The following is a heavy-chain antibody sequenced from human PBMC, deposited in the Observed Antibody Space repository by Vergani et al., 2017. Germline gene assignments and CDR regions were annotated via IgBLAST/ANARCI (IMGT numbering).Heavy chain of an antibody. Sequence: EVQLVESGGGLVQPGGSLRLSCAASGFTSSSYWMGWVRRAPGKGLEWVANIQEDGRETYYVDSVKGRFTISRDSAKNSLYLQMNSLRAEDTAVYFCARDTYRFFDFWGRGTLVSVSS. CDR1: GFTSSSYW. V-gene: IGHV3-7*01. J-gene: IGHJ4*02. CDR2: IQEDGRET. D-gene: IGHD2/OR15-2a*01. CDR3: ARDTYRFFDF.